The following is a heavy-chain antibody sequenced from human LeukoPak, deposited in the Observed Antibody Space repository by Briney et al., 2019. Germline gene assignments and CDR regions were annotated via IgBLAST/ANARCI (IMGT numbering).Heavy chain of an antibody. J-gene: IGHJ6*03. Sequence: ASVKVSCKASGYTFTSYYMHWVRQAPGQGLEWMGIINPSGGSTSYAQKFQGRVTMTRDTSTSTVYMELSSLRSEDTAVYYCARDKVVTIFGSPYYYYYYMDVWGKGTTVTVSS. CDR1: GYTFTSYY. V-gene: IGHV1-46*01. CDR2: INPSGGST. CDR3: ARDKVVTIFGSPYYYYYYMDV. D-gene: IGHD3-3*01.